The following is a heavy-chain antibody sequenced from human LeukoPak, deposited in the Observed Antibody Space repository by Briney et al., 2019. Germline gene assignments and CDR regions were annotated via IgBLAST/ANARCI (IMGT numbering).Heavy chain of an antibody. D-gene: IGHD3-22*01. V-gene: IGHV1-8*03. CDR2: MNPNSGNT. J-gene: IGHJ5*02. CDR3: ARGPYYYDSSGGPWFDP. Sequence: GASVKVSCKASGYTFTSYDINWVRQATGQGLEWMGWMNPNSGNTGYAQKFQGRVTITRNTSISTAHMELSSLRSEDTAVYYCARGPYYYDSSGGPWFDPWGQGTLVTVSS. CDR1: GYTFTSYD.